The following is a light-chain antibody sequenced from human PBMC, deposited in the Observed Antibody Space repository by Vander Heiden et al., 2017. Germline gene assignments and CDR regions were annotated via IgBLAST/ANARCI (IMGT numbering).Light chain of an antibody. J-gene: IGKJ2*01. CDR2: ATS. Sequence: DIQMTQSPSSLSASVGNRVTITCRASQSVTSYLNWYQQKPGKSPKLLIYATSTLQSGVPARFSGSGSGTQFTLTISSLQPEDFATYYCQQSYSCPYSFGQGTRLEIK. V-gene: IGKV1-39*01. CDR3: QQSYSCPYS. CDR1: QSVTSY.